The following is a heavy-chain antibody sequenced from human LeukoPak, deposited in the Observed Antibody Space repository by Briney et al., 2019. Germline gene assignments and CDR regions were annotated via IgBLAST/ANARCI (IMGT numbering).Heavy chain of an antibody. CDR2: IYYSGST. V-gene: IGHV4-61*08. Sequence: SQTLSLTCTVSGGSISSGGYYWSWIRQPPGKGLEWIGYIYYSGSTNYNPSLKSRVTISVDTSKNQLSLKLSSVTAADTAVYYCARTGYEIDLYYFDYWGQGTLVTVSS. D-gene: IGHD3-3*01. J-gene: IGHJ4*02. CDR1: GGSISSGGYY. CDR3: ARTGYEIDLYYFDY.